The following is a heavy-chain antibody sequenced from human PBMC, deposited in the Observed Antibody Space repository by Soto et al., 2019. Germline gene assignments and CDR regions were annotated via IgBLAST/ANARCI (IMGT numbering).Heavy chain of an antibody. CDR3: ARLPSKSPQN. V-gene: IGHV3-74*01. CDR1: GFTFSSYW. D-gene: IGHD4-4*01. J-gene: IGHJ1*01. CDR2: ISNDGSST. Sequence: EVHLVESGGGLVQPGGSLRLSCVASGFTFSSYWMHWVRQAPGEGLVWVSSISNDGSSTSYADPVKGRFTISRDNAKNTLYLQMNSLRAEDTAVYYCARLPSKSPQNWGQGTLVIVSP.